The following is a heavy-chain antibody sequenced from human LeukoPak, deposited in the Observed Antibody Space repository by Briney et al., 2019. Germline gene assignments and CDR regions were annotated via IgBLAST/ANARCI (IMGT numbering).Heavy chain of an antibody. V-gene: IGHV1-24*01. CDR1: GYTLTELS. CDR2: FDPEDGET. CDR3: ASNPDWLYKNWFDP. J-gene: IGHJ5*02. Sequence: ASVKVSCKVSGYTLTELSMHWVRQAPGKGLEWMGGFDPEDGETIYAQKFQGRVTMTEDTSTDTAYMELSSLRSEDTAVYYCASNPDWLYKNWFDPWGQGTLVTVSS. D-gene: IGHD3-9*01.